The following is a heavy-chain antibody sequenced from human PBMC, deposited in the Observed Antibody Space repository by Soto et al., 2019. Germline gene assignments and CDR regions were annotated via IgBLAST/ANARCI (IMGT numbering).Heavy chain of an antibody. CDR1: GYSFGDYG. CDR2: ISPYNGDT. D-gene: IGHD6-13*01. J-gene: IGHJ4*02. Sequence: QVQLVQSGAEVKKPGASVKVSCKASGYSFGDYGVSWVRQAPGQGLEWMGWISPYNGDTNYAQNLQGRVTKTTDTSTTTAYVELRSLSSDDTAMYYCARHYFRLVAGGVFDYWGQGAQVTVSS. CDR3: ARHYFRLVAGGVFDY. V-gene: IGHV1-18*01.